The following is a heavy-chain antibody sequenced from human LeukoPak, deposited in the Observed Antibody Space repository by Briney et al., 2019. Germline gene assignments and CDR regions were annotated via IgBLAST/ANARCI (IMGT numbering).Heavy chain of an antibody. V-gene: IGHV1-8*01. J-gene: IGHJ5*02. CDR2: MNPNSGNT. D-gene: IGHD6-19*01. CDR1: GDTFTSYD. CDR3: ARAVVPWLDYNWFDP. Sequence: ASVKVSCNASGDTFTSYDINWVRQATGQGLEWMGWMNPNSGNTGYAQKFQGRVTMTRNTSISTAYMELSSLRSEDTAVYYCARAVVPWLDYNWFDPWRQGTLVTVSS.